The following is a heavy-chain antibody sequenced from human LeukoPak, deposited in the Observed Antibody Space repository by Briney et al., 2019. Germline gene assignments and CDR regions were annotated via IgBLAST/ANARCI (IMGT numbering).Heavy chain of an antibody. D-gene: IGHD3-10*01. CDR3: ARLGLVRGAISYYMDV. Sequence: SETLSLTCTVSGDSISSYYWSWIRQPPGKGLEWIGSIFYSGSTYYNPSLKSRVTISIDTSKNQFSLKLSSVTAADTAVYYCARLGLVRGAISYYMDVWGKGTTVTISS. CDR1: GDSISSYY. J-gene: IGHJ6*03. CDR2: IFYSGST. V-gene: IGHV4-39*01.